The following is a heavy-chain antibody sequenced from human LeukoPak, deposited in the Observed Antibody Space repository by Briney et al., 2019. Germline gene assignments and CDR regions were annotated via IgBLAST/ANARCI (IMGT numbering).Heavy chain of an antibody. Sequence: PSETLSLTCAVSGGSISSGGYYWSWIRQPPGKGLEWIGEINHSGSTNYNPSLKSRVTISVDTSKNQFSLKLSSVTAADTAVYYCARGKYYDSSGYYPYYYYYYGMDVWGQGTTVTVSS. CDR2: INHSGST. CDR3: ARGKYYDSSGYYPYYYYYYGMDV. CDR1: GGSISSGGYY. D-gene: IGHD3-22*01. V-gene: IGHV4-34*01. J-gene: IGHJ6*02.